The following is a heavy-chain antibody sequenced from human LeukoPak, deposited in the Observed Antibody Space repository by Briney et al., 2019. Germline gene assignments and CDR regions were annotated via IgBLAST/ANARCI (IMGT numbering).Heavy chain of an antibody. J-gene: IGHJ3*02. CDR2: IRHDGSNK. D-gene: IGHD1-26*01. CDR3: ARAIVGAILHAFDI. CDR1: GFTFSSFD. V-gene: IGHV3-30*02. Sequence: GGSLRLSCAASGFTFSSFDMHWVRQAPGKWLEWVAFIRHDGSNKYYADSVKGHFTISRDNSKDTLYLEMNSLRAEDTALYYCARAIVGAILHAFDIWGQGTMVTVSS.